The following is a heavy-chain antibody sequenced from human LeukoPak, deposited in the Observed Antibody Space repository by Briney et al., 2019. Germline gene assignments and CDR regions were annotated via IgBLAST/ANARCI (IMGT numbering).Heavy chain of an antibody. CDR2: INHSGST. Sequence: SETLSLTCAVYGGSFSGYYWSWIRQPPGKGLEWIGEINHSGSTNYNPSLKSRVTISVDTSKNQFSLKLSSVTAADTAVYYCARGTDYFDYWGQGTLVTVSS. CDR3: ARGTDYFDY. J-gene: IGHJ4*02. CDR1: GGSFSGYY. V-gene: IGHV4-34*01.